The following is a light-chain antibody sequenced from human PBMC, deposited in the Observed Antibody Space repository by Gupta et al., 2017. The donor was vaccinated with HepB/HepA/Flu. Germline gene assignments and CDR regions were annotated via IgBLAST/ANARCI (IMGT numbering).Light chain of an antibody. J-gene: IGKJ4*01. CDR1: QNIGAY. V-gene: IGKV3-11*01. CDR3: QQRSDWPLT. Sequence: EIVLTQSQATLSVSTGERATLSCRASQNIGAYLGWYQQKPGQPPMLLIYDSSNRATGIPARFSGSGSGTDFTLAISGLEPEDFAVYYCQQRSDWPLTFGGDQGGDQT. CDR2: DSS.